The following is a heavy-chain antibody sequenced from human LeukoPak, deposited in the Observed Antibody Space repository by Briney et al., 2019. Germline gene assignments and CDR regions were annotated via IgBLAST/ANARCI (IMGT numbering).Heavy chain of an antibody. D-gene: IGHD4-23*01. J-gene: IGHJ5*02. CDR3: ASHRGENSPGWFDP. CDR1: GGSISSSSYY. CDR2: IYYSGST. Sequence: SDTLSLTCTVSGGSISSSSYYWGWMRQPPGKGLEWIGSIYYSGSTYYNPSLKSRVTISVDTSKNQFSLKLSSVTAADTAVYYCASHRGENSPGWFDPCGQGTLVTVSS. V-gene: IGHV4-39*01.